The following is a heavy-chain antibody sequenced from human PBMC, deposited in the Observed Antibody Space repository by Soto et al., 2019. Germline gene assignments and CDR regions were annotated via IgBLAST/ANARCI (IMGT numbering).Heavy chain of an antibody. D-gene: IGHD4-4*01. J-gene: IGHJ4*02. CDR2: FYSRGST. CDR1: GGSISNYY. Sequence: SETLSLTCTVSGGSISNYYWSWILQPPGKDLEWIGYFYSRGSTSYNPSLKSRVTISGDTSKNQFSLNLNSVTAADTAVYFYARYSDYFDCWGRGTLVTVSS. CDR3: ARYSDYFDC. V-gene: IGHV4-59*01.